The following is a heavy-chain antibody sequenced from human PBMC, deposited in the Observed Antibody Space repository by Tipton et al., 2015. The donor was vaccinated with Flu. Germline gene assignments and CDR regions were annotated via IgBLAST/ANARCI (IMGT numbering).Heavy chain of an antibody. J-gene: IGHJ4*02. CDR3: ARGSGSGTYVIFDY. CDR1: GDSMRSYY. CDR2: IYTSGST. Sequence: TLSLTCTVSGDSMRSYYWSWIRQPAGKGLEWIGRIYTSGSTYYNPSLKSRVSMSIDTYKDQFSLKLSSVTAADTAVYYCARGSGSGTYVIFDYWGPGIVVTVSS. V-gene: IGHV4-4*07. D-gene: IGHD3-10*01.